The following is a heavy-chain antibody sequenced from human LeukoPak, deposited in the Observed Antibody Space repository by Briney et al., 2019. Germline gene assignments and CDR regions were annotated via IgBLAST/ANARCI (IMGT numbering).Heavy chain of an antibody. D-gene: IGHD6-19*01. V-gene: IGHV4-59*01. CDR3: ARSQWLVSVGFDY. Sequence: PSETLSLTCTVSGGSISSYYWSWIRQPPGKGLEWIGYIYYSGSTNYNPSLKSRVTISVDTSKNQFSLKLSSVTAADTAVYYCARSQWLVSVGFDYWGQGTLVTVSS. CDR2: IYYSGST. J-gene: IGHJ4*02. CDR1: GGSISSYY.